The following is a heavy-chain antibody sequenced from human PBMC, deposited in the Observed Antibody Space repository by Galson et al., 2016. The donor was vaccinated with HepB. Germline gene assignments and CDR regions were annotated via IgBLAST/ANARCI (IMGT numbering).Heavy chain of an antibody. CDR2: IDSAGDT. V-gene: IGHV3-13*01. CDR1: GFIFSDYD. CDR3: ARALLGGWAGGSDTVAVPSAMDH. J-gene: IGHJ4*02. D-gene: IGHD2-2*01. Sequence: SLRLSCAASGFIFSDYDMHWVRQVTGKSLEWVSAIDSAGDTFYPGSVKGRFTISRENAKNSLYLQMNGLRAGDTAVYYCARALLGGWAGGSDTVAVPSAMDHWGQGTLVTVSS.